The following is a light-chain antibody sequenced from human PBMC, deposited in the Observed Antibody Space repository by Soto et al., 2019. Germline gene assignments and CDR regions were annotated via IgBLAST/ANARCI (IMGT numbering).Light chain of an antibody. V-gene: IGKV3-15*01. CDR2: GAS. J-gene: IGKJ4*01. CDR3: QQYNTWPLT. Sequence: EIVMTQSPATLSVSPAERATLSCRASQSLYNNLAWYQQKPGQAPRLLIYGASARATGIPARFSGSGSGTEFTLTISSLQSEDFAVYYCQQYNTWPLTFGGGTKVEIK. CDR1: QSLYNN.